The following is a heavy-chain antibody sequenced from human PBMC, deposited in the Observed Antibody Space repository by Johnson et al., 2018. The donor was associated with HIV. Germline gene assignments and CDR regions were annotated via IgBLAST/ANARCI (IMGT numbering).Heavy chain of an antibody. J-gene: IGHJ3*02. CDR3: ASEKGMTTIRDGFDS. CDR2: IASGGGHE. V-gene: IGHV3-30*03. D-gene: IGHD5-24*01. Sequence: QVQLVESGGGVVQPGRSLRLSCVGSGFTFSSYGMHWVRQAPGKGLEWVAVIASGGGHEVYADSVRGRFTISRDNSKNTWYLQMNSLRPEDTAVYFCASEKGMTTIRDGFDSWGKGTMVTVSS. CDR1: GFTFSSYG.